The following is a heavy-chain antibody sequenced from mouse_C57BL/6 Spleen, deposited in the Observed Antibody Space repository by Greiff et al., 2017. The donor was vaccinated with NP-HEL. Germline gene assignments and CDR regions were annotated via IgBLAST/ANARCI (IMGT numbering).Heavy chain of an antibody. D-gene: IGHD1-1*01. J-gene: IGHJ1*03. Sequence: VQLQESGAELVKPGASVKISCKASGYAFSSYWMNWVKQRPGKGLEWIGQIYPGDGDTNYNGKFKGKATLTADKSSSTAYMQLSSLTSEDSAVYCCARGGFIGYFDVWGTGTTVTVSS. V-gene: IGHV1-80*01. CDR2: IYPGDGDT. CDR1: GYAFSSYW. CDR3: ARGGFIGYFDV.